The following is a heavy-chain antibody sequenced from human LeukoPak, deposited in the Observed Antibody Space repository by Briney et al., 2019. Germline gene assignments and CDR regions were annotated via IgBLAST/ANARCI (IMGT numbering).Heavy chain of an antibody. J-gene: IGHJ4*02. CDR3: ARAGGSSGWYEAFDY. D-gene: IGHD6-19*01. V-gene: IGHV3-11*06. CDR2: ISSSSSYT. Sequence: EGSLRLSCAASGFTFSDYYMSWIRQAPGKGLEWVSYISSSSSYTNYADSVKGRFTISRDNAKNSLYLQMNSLRAEDTAVYYCARAGGSSGWYEAFDYWGQGTLVTVSS. CDR1: GFTFSDYY.